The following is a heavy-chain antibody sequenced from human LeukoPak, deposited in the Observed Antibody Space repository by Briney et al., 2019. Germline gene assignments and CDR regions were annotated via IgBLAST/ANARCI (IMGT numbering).Heavy chain of an antibody. CDR3: ARESSSSRTYLDY. CDR2: IYYSGST. Sequence: SETLSLTCTVSGGSISSSSYYWGWIRQPPGKGLEWIGSIYYSGSTYYNPSLKSRVTISVDTSKNQFSLKLSSVTAADTAVYYCARESSSSRTYLDYWGQGTQVTVSS. J-gene: IGHJ4*02. CDR1: GGSISSSSYY. V-gene: IGHV4-39*02. D-gene: IGHD6-6*01.